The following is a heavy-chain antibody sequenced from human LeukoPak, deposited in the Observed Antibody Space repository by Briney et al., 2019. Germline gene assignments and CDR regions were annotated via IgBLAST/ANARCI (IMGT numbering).Heavy chain of an antibody. CDR3: ARGYSGYDLSIGQDHYYYYMDV. D-gene: IGHD5-12*01. CDR1: GGTFSSYA. V-gene: IGHV1-69*06. Sequence: ASVKVSCKASGGTFSSYAISWVRQAPGQGLEWMGGIIPIFGTANYAQKFQGRVTITADKSTSTAYMELSSLRSEDTAVYYCARGYSGYDLSIGQDHYYYYMDVWGKGTTVTVSS. CDR2: IIPIFGTA. J-gene: IGHJ6*03.